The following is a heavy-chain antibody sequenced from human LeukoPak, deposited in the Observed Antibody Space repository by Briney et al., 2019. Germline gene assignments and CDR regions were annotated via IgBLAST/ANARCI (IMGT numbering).Heavy chain of an antibody. CDR3: ARDSSPGYYDYVWGTYPRY. Sequence: PGGSLRLSCAASGFTFSNYWMSWVRQAPGKGLEWVANIKQDGSEKYYVDSVKGRFTISRDNAKSSLFLQMNRLRAEDTAVYYCARDSSPGYYDYVWGTYPRYWGQGTLVTVSS. J-gene: IGHJ4*02. CDR1: GFTFSNYW. CDR2: IKQDGSEK. D-gene: IGHD3-16*02. V-gene: IGHV3-7*05.